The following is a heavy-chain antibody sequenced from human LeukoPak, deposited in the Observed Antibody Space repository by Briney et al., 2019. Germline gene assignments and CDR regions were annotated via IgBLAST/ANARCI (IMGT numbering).Heavy chain of an antibody. J-gene: IGHJ4*02. CDR3: MSHGVEGY. CDR2: IKSKTDGETT. D-gene: IGHD3-3*01. CDR1: EFCFTNAW. Sequence: GGSLRLSRAAPEFCFTNAWMSGGRQAPGKVLWWLGRIKSKTDGETTDYAAPVKGRFSISRDDSKNTLYLQMNSLKTEDTAVYYCMSHGVEGYWGQGALVIVSS. V-gene: IGHV3-15*01.